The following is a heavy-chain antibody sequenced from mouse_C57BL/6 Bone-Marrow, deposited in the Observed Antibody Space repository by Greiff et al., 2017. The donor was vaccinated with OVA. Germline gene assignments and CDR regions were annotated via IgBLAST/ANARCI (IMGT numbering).Heavy chain of an antibody. CDR1: GFTFSDYG. J-gene: IGHJ4*01. V-gene: IGHV5-17*01. CDR3: ARPPYYGSSYLGAMDY. CDR2: ISSGSSTI. Sequence: EVMLVESGGGLVKPGGSLKLSCAASGFTFSDYGMHWVRQAPEKGLEWVAYISSGSSTIYYADTVKGRFTISRDNAKNTLFLQLTSLRSEDTARYYCARPPYYGSSYLGAMDYWGQGTSVTVSS. D-gene: IGHD1-1*01.